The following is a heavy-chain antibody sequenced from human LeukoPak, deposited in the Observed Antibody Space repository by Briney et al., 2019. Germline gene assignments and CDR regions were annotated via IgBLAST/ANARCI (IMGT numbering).Heavy chain of an antibody. D-gene: IGHD3-22*01. CDR3: ARVLLNYYDSSGYYDY. Sequence: PSETLSLTCAVYGGSFSGYYWSWIRQPPGKGLEWIGEINHSGSTNYNPPLKSRVTISVDTSKNQFSLKLSSVTAADTAVYYCARVLLNYYDSSGYYDYWGQGTLVTVSS. V-gene: IGHV4-34*01. CDR2: INHSGST. CDR1: GGSFSGYY. J-gene: IGHJ4*02.